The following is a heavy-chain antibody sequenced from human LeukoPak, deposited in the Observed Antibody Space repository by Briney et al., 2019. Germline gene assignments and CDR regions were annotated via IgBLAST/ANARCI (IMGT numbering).Heavy chain of an antibody. Sequence: GRSLRLSCAASGFTFSSYGMHWVRQAPGKGLEWVSAISGSGGSTYYADSVKGRFTISRDNSKNTLYLQMNSLRAEDTAVYYCAKLYCSSTSCYNLDYWGQGTLVTVSS. CDR1: GFTFSSYG. CDR2: ISGSGGST. J-gene: IGHJ4*01. D-gene: IGHD2-2*02. V-gene: IGHV3-23*01. CDR3: AKLYCSSTSCYNLDY.